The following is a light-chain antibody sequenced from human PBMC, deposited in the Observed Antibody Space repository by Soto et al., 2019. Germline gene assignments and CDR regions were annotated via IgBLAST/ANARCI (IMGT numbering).Light chain of an antibody. J-gene: IGLJ1*01. Sequence: LTQPASVSGSPGQSITISCTGTSSDVGGYNYVSWYQQHPGKAPKLMIYDVSNRPSGVSNRFSGSKSGNTASLTISGLQAEDEADYYCSSYSSSSTLGYVFGTGTKVTVL. CDR1: SSDVGGYNY. V-gene: IGLV2-14*01. CDR2: DVS. CDR3: SSYSSSSTLGYV.